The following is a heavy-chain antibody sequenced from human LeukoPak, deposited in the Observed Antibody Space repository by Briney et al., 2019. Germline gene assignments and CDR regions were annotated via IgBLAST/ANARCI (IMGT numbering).Heavy chain of an antibody. Sequence: SETLSLTCTVSGYSISSGFYWGCIRPPPGKGLEWIGIIYHSGSTYYNPPLKSRVPISVDTSKNQFSLKLSSVTAADTAVYYCARDGDIAWGGSYRPTNFDYWGQGALVTVCS. CDR3: ARDGDIAWGGSYRPTNFDY. D-gene: IGHD1-26*01. V-gene: IGHV4-38-2*02. CDR2: IYHSGST. J-gene: IGHJ4*02. CDR1: GYSISSGFY.